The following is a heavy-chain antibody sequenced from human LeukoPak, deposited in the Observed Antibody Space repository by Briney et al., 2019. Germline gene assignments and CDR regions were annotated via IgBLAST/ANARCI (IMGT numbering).Heavy chain of an antibody. Sequence: PSETLSLTCTVSAGSISSSSYYWGWIRHPPGKGLEWIGSIYYSGSTYYNPCLKSRVTISVDTSKNQFSLKLSSVTAADTAVYYCASYDSSGYGLDAFDIWGQGTMVTVSS. V-gene: IGHV4-39*01. CDR1: AGSISSSSYY. D-gene: IGHD3-22*01. J-gene: IGHJ3*02. CDR3: ASYDSSGYGLDAFDI. CDR2: IYYSGST.